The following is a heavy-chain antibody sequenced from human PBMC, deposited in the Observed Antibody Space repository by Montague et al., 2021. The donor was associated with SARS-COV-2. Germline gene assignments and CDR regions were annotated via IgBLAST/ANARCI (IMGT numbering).Heavy chain of an antibody. J-gene: IGHJ6*02. D-gene: IGHD2-8*01. Sequence: TLSLTCTVSGGSISSGGYYWSWIRQHPGKGLEWIGYIYYSGSTNYNPSLKSRLTISVDTSKNQFSLKLSSVTAADTAVYYCARGEGVMVYVYGMDVWGQGPPVTVSS. V-gene: IGHV4-31*03. CDR1: GGSISSGGYY. CDR3: ARGEGVMVYVYGMDV. CDR2: IYYSGST.